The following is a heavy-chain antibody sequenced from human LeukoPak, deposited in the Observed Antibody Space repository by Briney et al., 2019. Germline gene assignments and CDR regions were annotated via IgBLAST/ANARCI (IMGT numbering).Heavy chain of an antibody. J-gene: IGHJ3*02. D-gene: IGHD2-15*01. CDR3: ARRPPWWKGPGIKFHI. CDR2: MYYSGGT. CDR1: GGFINSSPSY. V-gene: IGHV4-39*02. Sequence: SETLSLTCSVSGGFINSSPSYCGWIRQSPGKGLEWIGSMYYSGGTNYNPSLRSRVTMSVDASKNHFSLKLTSVTAADTAVYYCARRPPWWKGPGIKFHIWGQGTMVTVSS.